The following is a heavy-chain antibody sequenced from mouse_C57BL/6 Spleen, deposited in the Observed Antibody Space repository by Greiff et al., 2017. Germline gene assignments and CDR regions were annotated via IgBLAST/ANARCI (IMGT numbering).Heavy chain of an antibody. CDR2: IYPGDGDT. D-gene: IGHD2-3*01. V-gene: IGHV1-82*01. CDR1: GYAFSSSW. J-gene: IGHJ2*01. CDR3: ARPYDGYFDD. Sequence: QVQLQQSGPELVKPGASVKISCKASGYAFSSSWMNWVKQRPGKGLEWIGRIYPGDGDTNYNGKFKGKATMTADKSSSTAYMQLSSLTSEDSAVYYCARPYDGYFDDWGQGTTLTVAT.